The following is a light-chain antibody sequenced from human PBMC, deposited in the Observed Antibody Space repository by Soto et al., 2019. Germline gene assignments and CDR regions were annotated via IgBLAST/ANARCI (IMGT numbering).Light chain of an antibody. CDR2: GAS. CDR3: QQYGSSPWT. J-gene: IGKJ1*01. CDR1: QSVSSSF. V-gene: IGKV3-20*01. Sequence: EIVLTQSPGTLSLSPVERATLSCRASQSVSSSFLAWYQQKPGQAPRLLIYGASSRATGIPARFSGSGSGTDFTLTISRLEPEDFAVYYCQQYGSSPWTFAQGTKVEIK.